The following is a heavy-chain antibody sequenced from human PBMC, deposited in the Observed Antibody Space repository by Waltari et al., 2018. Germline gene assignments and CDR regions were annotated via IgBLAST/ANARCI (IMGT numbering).Heavy chain of an antibody. J-gene: IGHJ4*02. CDR3: ARGAPYGDYLPCDY. D-gene: IGHD4-17*01. Sequence: QVQLQQWGAGLLKPSETLSLTCAVYGGSFSGYYWSWIRQPPGKGLEWIGEINHSGSTNDNPSLKSRVTISVDTSKNQFSLKLSSVTAADTAVYYCARGAPYGDYLPCDYWGQGTLVTVSS. CDR2: INHSGST. CDR1: GGSFSGYY. V-gene: IGHV4-34*01.